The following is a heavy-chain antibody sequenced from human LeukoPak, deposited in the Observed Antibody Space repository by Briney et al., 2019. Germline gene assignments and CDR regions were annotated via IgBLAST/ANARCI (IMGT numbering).Heavy chain of an antibody. Sequence: GGSLRLSCAASGFTFSSYSMNWVRQAPGKGLEWVSSISSSSSYIYYADSVKGRFTISRDNAKNSLYLQMNSLRAEDTAVYYCARGAGEQWLVNLEYYFDYWGQGPLVTVSS. V-gene: IGHV3-21*01. CDR1: GFTFSSYS. CDR3: ARGAGEQWLVNLEYYFDY. J-gene: IGHJ4*02. CDR2: ISSSSSYI. D-gene: IGHD6-19*01.